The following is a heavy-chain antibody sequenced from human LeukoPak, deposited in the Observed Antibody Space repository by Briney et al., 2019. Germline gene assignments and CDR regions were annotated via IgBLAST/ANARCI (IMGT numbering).Heavy chain of an antibody. V-gene: IGHV4-4*07. D-gene: IGHD3-10*01. CDR3: ARGPRYYYGSGSYFDY. Sequence: SQTLSLTCTVSGGSISSYYWSWIRQPAGKGLEWIGRIYTSGSTNYNPSLKSRVTISVDTSKNQFSLKLSSVTAADTAVYYCARGPRYYYGSGSYFDYWGQGTLVTVSS. CDR1: GGSISSYY. CDR2: IYTSGST. J-gene: IGHJ4*02.